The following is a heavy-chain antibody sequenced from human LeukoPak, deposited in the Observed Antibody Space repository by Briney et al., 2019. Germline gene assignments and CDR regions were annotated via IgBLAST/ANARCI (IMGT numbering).Heavy chain of an antibody. CDR1: GYTFTSYG. CDR3: ARETYYYDSSGYFGWFDP. CDR2: ISAYNGNT. Sequence: ASVKVSCKASGYTFTSYGISWVRQAPGQGLEWMGWISAYNGNTNYAQKLQGRVTMTTDTSTSTAYMELRSLRSDDTAAYYCARETYYYDSSGYFGWFDPWGQGTLVTVSS. D-gene: IGHD3-22*01. J-gene: IGHJ5*02. V-gene: IGHV1-18*01.